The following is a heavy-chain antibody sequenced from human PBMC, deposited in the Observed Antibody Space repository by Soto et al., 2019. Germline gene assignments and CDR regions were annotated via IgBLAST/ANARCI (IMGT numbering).Heavy chain of an antibody. CDR3: ARERNYYDSSGSLPHFDY. V-gene: IGHV3-30-3*01. Sequence: PGGSLRLSCAASGFTCSSYAMHWVRQAPGKGLEWVAVISYDGSNKYYADSVKGRFTISRDNSKNTLYLQMNSLRAEDTAVYYCARERNYYDSSGSLPHFDYWGQGTLVTVSS. D-gene: IGHD3-22*01. J-gene: IGHJ4*02. CDR1: GFTCSSYA. CDR2: ISYDGSNK.